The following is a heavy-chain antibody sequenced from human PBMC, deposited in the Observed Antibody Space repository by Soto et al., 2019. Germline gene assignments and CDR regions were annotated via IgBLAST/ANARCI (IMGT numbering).Heavy chain of an antibody. CDR3: ARDGDIVVVVAATPGSNWFDP. CDR2: VSAYNGNT. J-gene: IGHJ5*02. Sequence: GASVKVSCKASGYTFTSYGISWVRQAPGQGLEWMGWVSAYNGNTNYAQKLQGRVTMTTDTSTSTAYMELRSLRSDDTAVYYCARDGDIVVVVAATPGSNWFDPWGQGTLVTVSS. CDR1: GYTFTSYG. D-gene: IGHD2-15*01. V-gene: IGHV1-18*01.